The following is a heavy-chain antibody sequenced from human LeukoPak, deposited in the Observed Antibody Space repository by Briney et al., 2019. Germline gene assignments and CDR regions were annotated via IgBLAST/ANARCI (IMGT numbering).Heavy chain of an antibody. V-gene: IGHV4-59*01. Sequence: NPSETLSLTCTVSGGPISGYYWSWIRQPPGKGLEWIVHIYYSGSNNYSPSHKSRVIISVATSKNQFPLKLSSVTAADTAVYYCARVFMAGRSLWYFYYMDVWGKGTKVTVSS. CDR3: ARVFMAGRSLWYFYYMDV. CDR2: IYYSGSN. J-gene: IGHJ6*03. D-gene: IGHD2-21*01. CDR1: GGPISGYY.